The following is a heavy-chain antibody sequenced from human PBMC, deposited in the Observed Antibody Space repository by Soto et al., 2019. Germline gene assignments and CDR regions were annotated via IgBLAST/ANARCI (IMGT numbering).Heavy chain of an antibody. CDR2: IIPIFGTA. Sequence: QVQLVQSGAEVKKPGSSVKVSCKASGGTFSSYAISWVRQAPGQGLEWMGGIIPIFGTANYAQKFQGRVTIIAGEFTSTAYMELSSLRSEDTAVYFCAKNYDFWSGDDYYGMVVGGQGTTVTVSS. V-gene: IGHV1-69*12. CDR3: AKNYDFWSGDDYYGMVV. CDR1: GGTFSSYA. J-gene: IGHJ6*02. D-gene: IGHD3-3*01.